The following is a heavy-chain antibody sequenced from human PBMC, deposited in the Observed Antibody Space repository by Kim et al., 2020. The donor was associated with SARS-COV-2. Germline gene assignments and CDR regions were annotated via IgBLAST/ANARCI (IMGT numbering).Heavy chain of an antibody. D-gene: IGHD3-10*01. V-gene: IGHV1-46*01. CDR3: ARDPRLGESTDLDYYYYGMDV. J-gene: IGHJ6*02. CDR2: INPSGGST. CDR1: GYTFTSYY. Sequence: ASVKVSCKASGYTFTSYYMHWVRQAPGQGLEWMGIINPSGGSTSYAQKFQGRVTMTRDTSTSTVYMELSSLRSEDTAVYYCARDPRLGESTDLDYYYYGMDVWGQGTTVTVSS.